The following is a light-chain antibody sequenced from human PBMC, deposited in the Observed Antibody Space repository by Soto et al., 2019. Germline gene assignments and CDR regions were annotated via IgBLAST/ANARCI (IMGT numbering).Light chain of an antibody. Sequence: QSALTQPPSVSGSPGQSVTISCTGTSSDVGNYNRVSWYQQSPGTAPKLMIYEVSYRASGVPDRFSGSKSGNTASLTISGLQAEDEADYYCSSYTSSGTVPFGGGTKVTVL. J-gene: IGLJ2*01. CDR3: SSYTSSGTVP. CDR2: EVS. CDR1: SSDVGNYNR. V-gene: IGLV2-18*02.